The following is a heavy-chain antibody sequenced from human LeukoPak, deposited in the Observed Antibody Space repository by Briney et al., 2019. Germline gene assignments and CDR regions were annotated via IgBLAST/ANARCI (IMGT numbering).Heavy chain of an antibody. Sequence: SVKVPCKASGGTFSSYAISWVRQAPGQGLEWMGRIIPIFGIANYAQKFQGRVTITADKSTSTAYMELSSLRSEDTAVYYCARDPEIYGDYVYFDYWGQGTLVTVSS. CDR3: ARDPEIYGDYVYFDY. CDR2: IIPIFGIA. J-gene: IGHJ4*02. D-gene: IGHD4-17*01. CDR1: GGTFSSYA. V-gene: IGHV1-69*04.